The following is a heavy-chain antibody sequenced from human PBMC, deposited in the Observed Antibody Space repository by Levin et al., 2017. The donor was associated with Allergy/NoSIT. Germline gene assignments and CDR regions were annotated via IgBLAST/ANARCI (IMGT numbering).Heavy chain of an antibody. D-gene: IGHD5-18*01. Sequence: PGGSLRLSCAASGFTFSSYWMSWVRQAPGKGLEWVANIKQDGSEKYYVDSVKGRFTISRDNAKNSLYLQMNSLRAEDTAVYYCARAGGQLWQNYYYYYGMDVWGQGTTVTVSS. CDR1: GFTFSSYW. V-gene: IGHV3-7*01. CDR3: ARAGGQLWQNYYYYYGMDV. J-gene: IGHJ6*02. CDR2: IKQDGSEK.